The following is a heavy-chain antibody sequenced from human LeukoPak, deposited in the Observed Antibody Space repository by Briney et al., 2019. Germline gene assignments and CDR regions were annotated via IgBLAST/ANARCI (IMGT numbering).Heavy chain of an antibody. CDR2: IRYDGSNK. J-gene: IGHJ5*02. D-gene: IGHD6-19*01. Sequence: GGSLRLSCAASGFTFSSYGMHWVRQAPGKGLEWVAFIRYDGSNKYYADSVKGRFTISRDNSKNTLYLQMNSLRAEDTAVYYCARCVAVAGTGWFDPWGQGTLVTVSS. V-gene: IGHV3-30*02. CDR1: GFTFSSYG. CDR3: ARCVAVAGTGWFDP.